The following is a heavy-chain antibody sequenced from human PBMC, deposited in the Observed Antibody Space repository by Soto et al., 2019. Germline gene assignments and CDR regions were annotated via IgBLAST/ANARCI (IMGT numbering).Heavy chain of an antibody. J-gene: IGHJ5*02. V-gene: IGHV1-69*12. CDR3: AKDRGPSSGYYPYWFDP. D-gene: IGHD3-22*01. Sequence: QVQLVQSGAEVKKPGSSVKVSCKASGGTFSSYAISWVRQAPGQGLEWMGEFIPIFGTANYAQKFQGRVTITADESTSTAFMELSRLRSEDTAVYYCAKDRGPSSGYYPYWFDPWGQGTLVTVSS. CDR2: FIPIFGTA. CDR1: GGTFSSYA.